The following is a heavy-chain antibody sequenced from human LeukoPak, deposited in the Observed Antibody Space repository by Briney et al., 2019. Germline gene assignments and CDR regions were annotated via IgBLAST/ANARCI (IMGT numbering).Heavy chain of an antibody. D-gene: IGHD3-10*01. CDR3: AKETASDFGGAVDY. J-gene: IGHJ4*02. CDR2: ISGSGGST. Sequence: GGSLRLSCAASGFTFSSYAMSWVRQAPGKGLEWVSAISGSGGSTYYADSVKGRFTISRDNSKNTLYLQINSLRVEDTAGYYCAKETASDFGGAVDYWGQGTLVTVCS. CDR1: GFTFSSYA. V-gene: IGHV3-23*01.